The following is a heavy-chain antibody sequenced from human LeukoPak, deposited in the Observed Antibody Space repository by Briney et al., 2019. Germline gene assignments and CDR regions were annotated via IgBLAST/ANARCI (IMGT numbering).Heavy chain of an antibody. CDR2: INHSGST. CDR3: ARLAYGSGSYHY. D-gene: IGHD3-10*01. CDR1: GGSFSGYY. Sequence: NPSETLSLTCAVYGGSFSGYYWSWIRQPPGKGLEWIGEINHSGSTNYNPSLKSRVTISVDTSKNQFSLKLSSVTAADTAAYYCARLAYGSGSYHYWGQGTLVTVSS. J-gene: IGHJ4*02. V-gene: IGHV4-34*01.